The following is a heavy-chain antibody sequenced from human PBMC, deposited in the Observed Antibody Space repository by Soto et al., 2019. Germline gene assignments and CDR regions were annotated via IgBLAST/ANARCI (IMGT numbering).Heavy chain of an antibody. CDR3: AVGNRNTYCCYGMDV. J-gene: IGHJ6*04. D-gene: IGHD1-1*01. CDR1: GFTFDDYA. Sequence: EVQLVESGGGLVQPGRSLRLSCAASGFTFDDYALPWVRQAPGKGLEWVSGISYNSGSIGYADSVKGRFTISRDSAKNSLYLQMNSLRPEDTVLYYCAVGNRNTYCCYGMDVWGKGTTVTVSS. V-gene: IGHV3-9*01. CDR2: ISYNSGSI.